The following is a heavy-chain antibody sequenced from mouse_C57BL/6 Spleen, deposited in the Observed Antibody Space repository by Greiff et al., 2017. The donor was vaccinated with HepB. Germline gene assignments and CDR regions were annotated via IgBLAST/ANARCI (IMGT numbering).Heavy chain of an antibody. D-gene: IGHD1-1*01. Sequence: EVMLVESGGGLVKPGGSLKLSCAASGFTFSSYAMSWVRQTPEKRLEWVATISDGGSYTYYPDNVKGRFTISRDNAKNNLYLQMSHLKSEDTAMYYCARDEDLLLRPYWGQGTSVTVSS. V-gene: IGHV5-4*01. J-gene: IGHJ4*01. CDR1: GFTFSSYA. CDR2: ISDGGSYT. CDR3: ARDEDLLLRPY.